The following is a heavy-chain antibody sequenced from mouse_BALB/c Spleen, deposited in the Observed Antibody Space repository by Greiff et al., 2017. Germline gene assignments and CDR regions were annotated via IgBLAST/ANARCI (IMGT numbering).Heavy chain of an antibody. Sequence: VQLKESGPELVKPGASVKMSCKASGYTFTSYVMHWVKQKPGQGLEWIGYINPYNDGTKYNEKFKGKATLTSDKSSSTAYMELSSLTSEDSAVYYCARGGRYYAMDYWGQGTSVTVSS. CDR1: GYTFTSYV. J-gene: IGHJ4*01. V-gene: IGHV1-14*01. CDR3: ARGGRYYAMDY. CDR2: INPYNDGT.